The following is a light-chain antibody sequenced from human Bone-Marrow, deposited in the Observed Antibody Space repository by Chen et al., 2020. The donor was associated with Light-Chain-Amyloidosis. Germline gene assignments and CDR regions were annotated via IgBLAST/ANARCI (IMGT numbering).Light chain of an antibody. CDR1: QSVSSY. J-gene: IGKJ4*01. CDR3: QQRIHWPLT. V-gene: IGKV3-11*01. Sequence: EIVLTQPPATLSLSPGERATLSCRASQSVSSYLAWYQQKPGQAPRLLIYGASNRATGIPARFSGSGSGTDFTLTISSLEPEDFAVYYCQQRIHWPLTFGGGTKVEIK. CDR2: GAS.